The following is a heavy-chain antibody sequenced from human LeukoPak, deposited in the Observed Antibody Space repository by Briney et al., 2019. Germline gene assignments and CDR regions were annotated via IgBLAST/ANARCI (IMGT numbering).Heavy chain of an antibody. Sequence: PGESLKISCKGSGYSFTSYWIGWVRQMPGKGLEWMGIIYPGDSDTRYSPSFQGQVTISADKSISTAYLQWSSLKASDTAMYYCARHSYCGGDCYFGGMDVWGQGTTVTVSS. CDR2: IYPGDSDT. CDR1: GYSFTSYW. CDR3: ARHSYCGGDCYFGGMDV. V-gene: IGHV5-51*01. J-gene: IGHJ6*02. D-gene: IGHD2-21*02.